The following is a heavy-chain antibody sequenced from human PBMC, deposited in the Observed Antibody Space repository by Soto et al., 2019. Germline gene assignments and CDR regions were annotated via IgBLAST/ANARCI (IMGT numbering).Heavy chain of an antibody. J-gene: IGHJ4*02. CDR2: IYHSGST. CDR1: GGSISSGGYS. CDR3: ARDGYGDFICDY. Sequence: TSETLSLTCAVSGGSISSGGYSWSWIRQPPGKGLEWIGYIYHSGSTYYNPSLKSRVTISVDRSKNQFSLKLSSVTAADTAVYYCARDGYGDFICDYWGQGTLVTVSS. D-gene: IGHD4-17*01. V-gene: IGHV4-30-2*01.